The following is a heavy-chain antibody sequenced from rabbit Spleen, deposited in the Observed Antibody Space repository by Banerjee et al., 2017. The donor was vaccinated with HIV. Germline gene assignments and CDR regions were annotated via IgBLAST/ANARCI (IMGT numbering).Heavy chain of an antibody. V-gene: IGHV1S40*01. CDR3: AREVEIYTGYVGYGVPNYGMDL. D-gene: IGHD7-1*01. CDR1: GFDFSSSHY. Sequence: QSLEESGGDLVKPGASLTLTCTASGFDFSSSHYMCWVRQAPGKGLEWIACIYAGSSGSTYYASWAKGRFTISKTSSTTVTLQMTSLTAADTATYFCAREVEIYTGYVGYGVPNYGMDLWGQGTLVTVS. CDR2: IYAGSSGST. J-gene: IGHJ6*01.